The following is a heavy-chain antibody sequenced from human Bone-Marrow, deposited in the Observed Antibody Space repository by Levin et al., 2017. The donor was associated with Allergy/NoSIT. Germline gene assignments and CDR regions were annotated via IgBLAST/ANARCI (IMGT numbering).Heavy chain of an antibody. CDR1: GFNFNTAS. CDR2: ISGSSSII. CDR3: ARDHKSASRSFDI. J-gene: IGHJ3*02. D-gene: IGHD6-6*01. Sequence: PGGSLRLSCAASGFNFNTASINWVRQAPGKGLEWVSSISGSSSIIFYADSVKGRFTISRDNSKNSLYLQMNSLRVEDTALYYCARDHKSASRSFDIWGQGTMVTVSS. V-gene: IGHV3-21*03.